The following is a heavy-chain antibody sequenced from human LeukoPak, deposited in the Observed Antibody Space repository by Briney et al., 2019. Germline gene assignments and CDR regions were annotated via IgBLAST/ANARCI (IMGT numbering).Heavy chain of an antibody. D-gene: IGHD3-22*01. Sequence: GGCLRLSCAAPGFSLSSNWTSWVRPGPGKGLGRVANIKQDGSEKYTMESVRGRFTISTDNAKNSLYLQRNSLRAEDTVVYNCARDRRFYDNSVYPYWYVDLWGRGTLVTVSS. J-gene: IGHJ2*01. CDR2: IKQDGSEK. CDR3: ARDRRFYDNSVYPYWYVDL. CDR1: GFSLSSNW. V-gene: IGHV3-7*01.